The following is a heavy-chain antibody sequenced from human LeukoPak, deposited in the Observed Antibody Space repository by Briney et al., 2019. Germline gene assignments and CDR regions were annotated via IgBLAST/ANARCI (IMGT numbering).Heavy chain of an antibody. Sequence: GGSLRLSCAASGFTFSSYAMSWVRQAPGKGLEWVSAISSSGGNTYYADSVKGRFTISRDNSKNTLYLQMNGLRAEDTAVYYCAKTRGVVIYSVDYWGQGTLVTVSS. J-gene: IGHJ4*02. V-gene: IGHV3-23*01. D-gene: IGHD3-10*01. CDR1: GFTFSSYA. CDR2: ISSSGGNT. CDR3: AKTRGVVIYSVDY.